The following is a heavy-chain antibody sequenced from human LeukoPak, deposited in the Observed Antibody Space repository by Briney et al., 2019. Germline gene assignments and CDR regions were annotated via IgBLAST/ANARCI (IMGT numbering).Heavy chain of an antibody. D-gene: IGHD1-26*01. CDR2: IMEGGGEK. CDR1: GFTFSNYW. Sequence: GGSLRLSCVASGFTFSNYWMTWVRQAPGKGLEWVANIMEGGGEKYYVDSVKGRFTVSRDNAKNSLYLQMNSLRTEDTAVYYCARDTEWQALHYWGQGTLVTVSS. J-gene: IGHJ4*02. V-gene: IGHV3-7*01. CDR3: ARDTEWQALHY.